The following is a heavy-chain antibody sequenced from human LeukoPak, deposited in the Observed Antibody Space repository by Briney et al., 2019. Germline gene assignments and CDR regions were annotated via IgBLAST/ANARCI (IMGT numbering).Heavy chain of an antibody. D-gene: IGHD6-13*01. V-gene: IGHV3-74*01. J-gene: IGHJ4*02. CDR3: AKGGSSSPRSTFDY. CDR2: INGDGSTT. CDR1: GFTFSSYW. Sequence: GGSLRLSCAASGFTFSSYWMHWVRQAPGKGLVWVSHINGDGSTTSYADSVKGRFTIFRDNAKNTVYLQMNSPRAEDTAVYYCAKGGSSSPRSTFDYWGQGTLLTVSS.